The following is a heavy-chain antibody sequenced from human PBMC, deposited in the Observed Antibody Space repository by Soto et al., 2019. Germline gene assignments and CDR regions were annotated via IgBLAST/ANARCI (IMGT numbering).Heavy chain of an antibody. V-gene: IGHV3-48*03. CDR3: AYGGSCDY. J-gene: IGHJ4*02. CDR2: ISSSGSTI. D-gene: IGHD1-26*01. CDR1: GFSFNTYE. Sequence: EVQLVESGGGLVQPGGSLRLSCAASGFSFNTYEMNWVRQAPGKGLEWVSYISSSGSTIYYADSVKGRFTVSRDNGKKSRYLQMNSLRAEDTAGYYGAYGGSCDYWGQGTQVTVSS.